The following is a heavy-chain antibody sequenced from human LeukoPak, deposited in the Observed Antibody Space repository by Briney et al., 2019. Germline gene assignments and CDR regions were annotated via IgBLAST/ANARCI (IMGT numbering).Heavy chain of an antibody. CDR3: ARGGVAAAGVDY. Sequence: KPSETLSLTCTVSGGSISSSSYYWGWIRQPPGKGLEWIGSIYYSGSTYYNPSLKSRVTISVDTSKNQFSLKLSSVTAADTAVYYCARGGVAAAGVDYWGQGTLVTVSS. J-gene: IGHJ4*02. V-gene: IGHV4-39*07. D-gene: IGHD6-13*01. CDR1: GGSISSSSYY. CDR2: IYYSGST.